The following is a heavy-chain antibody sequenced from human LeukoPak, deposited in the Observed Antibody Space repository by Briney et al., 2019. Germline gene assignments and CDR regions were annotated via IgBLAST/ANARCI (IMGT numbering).Heavy chain of an antibody. CDR3: ARGRSSGWYVGLQDY. CDR1: GGSFSGYY. J-gene: IGHJ4*02. Sequence: SETLSLTCAVYGGSFSGYYWSWIRQPPGKGLEWIGEINHSGSTNYNPSLKSRVTISVDTSKNQFSLKLSSVTAADTAVYYCARGRSSGWYVGLQDYWGQGTLVTVSS. CDR2: INHSGST. V-gene: IGHV4-34*01. D-gene: IGHD6-19*01.